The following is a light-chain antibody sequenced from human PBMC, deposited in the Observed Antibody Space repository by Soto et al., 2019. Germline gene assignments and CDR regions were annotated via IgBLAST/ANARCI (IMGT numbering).Light chain of an antibody. CDR1: SSDVGGYNY. CDR3: SSYTSSGTPLV. Sequence: QSVLTQPASVSGSPGQSITISCTGTSSDVGGYNYVSWYQQHPGKAPKLMIYDVSNRPSGVSNRFSGSKSGNTASLTISGLQAEDEADYYCSSYTSSGTPLVFGGGTKVTVL. J-gene: IGLJ3*02. V-gene: IGLV2-14*01. CDR2: DVS.